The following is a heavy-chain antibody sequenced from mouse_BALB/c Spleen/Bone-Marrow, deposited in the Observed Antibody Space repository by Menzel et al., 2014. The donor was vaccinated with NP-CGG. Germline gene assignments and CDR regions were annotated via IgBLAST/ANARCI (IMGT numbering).Heavy chain of an antibody. CDR2: IDPYSGGT. CDR3: SRGVLAYFDY. V-gene: IGHV1S135*01. D-gene: IGHD2-14*01. Sequence: VQLQQSGPELVKPGASVKVSCKAPGYAFTNYNMNWVNQSHGKSLEWIGYIDPYSGGTNYNQKFRGKATLTVDKSSSTAYMHLNSLTSEDSAVYYCSRGVLAYFDYWGQGTTLTVSS. CDR1: GYAFTNYN. J-gene: IGHJ2*01.